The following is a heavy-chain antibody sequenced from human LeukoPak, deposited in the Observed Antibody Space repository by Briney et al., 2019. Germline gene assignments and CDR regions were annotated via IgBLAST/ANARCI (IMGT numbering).Heavy chain of an antibody. V-gene: IGHV4-59*11. J-gene: IGHJ4*02. CDR2: VYNSGTT. Sequence: SETLSLTCTVSGVSIGSHYWSWIRQSPGKGLEWTGCVYNSGTTVYNPSLTGRVTISVDTSKNQYSLNLRSVTAADVAVYYCARDAYWGQGILVTVSS. CDR1: GVSIGSHY. CDR3: ARDAY.